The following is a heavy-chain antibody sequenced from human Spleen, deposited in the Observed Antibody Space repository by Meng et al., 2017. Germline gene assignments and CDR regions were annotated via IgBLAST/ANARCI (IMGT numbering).Heavy chain of an antibody. V-gene: IGHV1-46*01. J-gene: IGHJ3*02. CDR1: GYNFPDYY. D-gene: IGHD6-25*01. CDR2: INPSGGST. CDR3: ARVQFYQQRKGGAFDI. Sequence: ASVKVSCKPSGYNFPDYYIHWVRRAPGQGLEWMGIINPSGGSTSYAQKFQGRVTMTRDTSTSTVYMELSSLRSEDTAVYYCARVQFYQQRKGGAFDIWGQGTMVTVSS.